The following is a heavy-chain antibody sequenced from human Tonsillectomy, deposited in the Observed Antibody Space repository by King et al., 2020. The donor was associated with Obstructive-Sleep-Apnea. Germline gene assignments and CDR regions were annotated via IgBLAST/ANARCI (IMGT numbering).Heavy chain of an antibody. J-gene: IGHJ5*02. CDR3: ARDQRRYCSGGSCSYNWFDP. CDR2: INAGNGNT. V-gene: IGHV1-3*01. CDR1: GYTFISYA. Sequence: QLVQSGAEVKKPGASVKVSCKASGYTFISYAIHWVRQAPGQRLEWMGWINAGNGNTKYSQKFQGRVTITRDTSASTAYMELSSLRSEDTAVYFCARDQRRYCSGGSCSYNWFDPWGQGTLVTVSS. D-gene: IGHD2-15*01.